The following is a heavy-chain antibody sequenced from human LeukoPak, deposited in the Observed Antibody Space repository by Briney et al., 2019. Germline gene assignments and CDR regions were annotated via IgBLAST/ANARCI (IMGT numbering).Heavy chain of an antibody. D-gene: IGHD3-10*01. CDR3: ARGVRYMVRGVN. Sequence: TSETLSLTCAVSGDSLTNYYWSWIRQPPGKGLEWIGYIYYSGGARYSPSLTSRVTMVVDTSKNQFSLRLSSVTAADAAMYYCARGVRYMVRGVNWGQGTLVTVSS. CDR2: IYYSGGA. CDR1: GDSLTNYY. J-gene: IGHJ4*02. V-gene: IGHV4-59*01.